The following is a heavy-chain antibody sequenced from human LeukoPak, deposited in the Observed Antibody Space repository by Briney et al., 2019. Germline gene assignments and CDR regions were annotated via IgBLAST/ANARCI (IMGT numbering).Heavy chain of an antibody. V-gene: IGHV4-4*07. D-gene: IGHD6-6*01. Sequence: PSETLSLTCTVSGVSISTYYWSLIRQPAGKGLEWIGRIYASGNTNYNPSLKSRVTMSLDTSKNQFSLRLTSVTAADTAVYYCAREYSSSSGKNAFDVWGQGTMVTVSS. CDR1: GVSISTYY. CDR2: IYASGNT. CDR3: AREYSSSSGKNAFDV. J-gene: IGHJ3*01.